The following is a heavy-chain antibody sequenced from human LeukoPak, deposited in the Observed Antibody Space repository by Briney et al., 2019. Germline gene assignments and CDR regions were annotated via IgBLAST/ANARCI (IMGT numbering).Heavy chain of an antibody. CDR2: VSFDGSKE. CDR1: GFTFMSYG. V-gene: IGHV3-30*18. Sequence: GPSLRLSCAASGFTFMSYGMHWVRQAPGMGLEWLAVVSFDGSKEYYADSVKGRFSISRDNSENTLHLQMNNLRAEDTAVYYCAKEDSTRRIDYWGQGTLVTVSS. D-gene: IGHD6-13*01. CDR3: AKEDSTRRIDY. J-gene: IGHJ4*02.